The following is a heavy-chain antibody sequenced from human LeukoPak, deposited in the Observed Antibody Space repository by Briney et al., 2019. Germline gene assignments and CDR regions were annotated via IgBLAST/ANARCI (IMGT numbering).Heavy chain of an antibody. CDR2: ISSSGSTK. D-gene: IGHD3-9*01. CDR1: GFTFSSYE. V-gene: IGHV3-48*03. Sequence: GGSLRLSCAASGFTFSSYEMNWVRQAPGKGLEWVSYISSSGSTKYYADSVKGRFTISRDNAKNSLYLQMNSLRAEDTAVYYCARALYYDILTGYFHRYYYYGMDVWGQGTTVTVSS. CDR3: ARALYYDILTGYFHRYYYYGMDV. J-gene: IGHJ6*02.